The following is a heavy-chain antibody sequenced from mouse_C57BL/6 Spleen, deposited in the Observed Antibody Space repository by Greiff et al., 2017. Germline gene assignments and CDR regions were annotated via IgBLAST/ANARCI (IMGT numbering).Heavy chain of an antibody. D-gene: IGHD3-2*02. CDR3: ATQATWAMDY. J-gene: IGHJ4*01. Sequence: EVKLLESGPGLVKPSQSLSLTCSVTGYSITSGYYWNWIRQFPGNKLEWMGYISYDGSNNYNPSLKNRISITRDTSKNQFFLKLNSVTTEDTATYYCATQATWAMDYWGQGTSVTVSS. CDR2: ISYDGSN. V-gene: IGHV3-6*01. CDR1: GYSITSGYY.